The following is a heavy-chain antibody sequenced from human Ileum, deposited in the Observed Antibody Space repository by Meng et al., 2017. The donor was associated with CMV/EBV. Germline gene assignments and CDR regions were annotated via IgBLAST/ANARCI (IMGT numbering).Heavy chain of an antibody. J-gene: IGHJ4*02. V-gene: IGHV4-4*07. Sequence: QVGLQESGSGLVKPSETLSTTCTVSGDSISSNFWSWIRQPAGKGLEWIGRIYSSGSTFYNPSLNSRVTMSVDTSKNQFSLSLASVTAADTAIYFCAREESVGIAVTGTFDYWGQGILVTVSS. D-gene: IGHD6-19*01. CDR1: GDSISSNF. CDR2: IYSSGST. CDR3: AREESVGIAVTGTFDY.